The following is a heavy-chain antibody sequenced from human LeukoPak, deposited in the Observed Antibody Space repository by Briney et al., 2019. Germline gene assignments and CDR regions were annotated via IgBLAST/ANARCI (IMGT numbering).Heavy chain of an antibody. Sequence: ASVKVPCKASGYTFTGYYMHWVRQAPGQGLEWMGWINPNSGGTNYAQKFQGRVTMTRDTSISTAYMELSRLRSDDTAVYYCAREAQYYYDSSGYYIFDYWGQGTLVTVSS. V-gene: IGHV1-2*02. CDR3: AREAQYYYDSSGYYIFDY. D-gene: IGHD3-22*01. CDR1: GYTFTGYY. CDR2: INPNSGGT. J-gene: IGHJ4*02.